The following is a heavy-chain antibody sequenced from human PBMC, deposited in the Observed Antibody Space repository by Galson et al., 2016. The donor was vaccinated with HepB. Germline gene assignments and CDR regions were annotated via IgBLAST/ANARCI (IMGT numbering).Heavy chain of an antibody. CDR1: GFTLSTYA. D-gene: IGHD3-16*01. CDR3: AKGGMLIPRFDY. V-gene: IGHV3-23*01. CDR2: IRGNGGST. Sequence: SLRLSCAASGFTLSTYAMSWVRQAPGKGLEWASTIRGNGGSTYYADSVKGRFTISRDSSKNTVYLQMNSLRAADTAVYYCAKGGMLIPRFDYWGQGTLVTVSS. J-gene: IGHJ4*02.